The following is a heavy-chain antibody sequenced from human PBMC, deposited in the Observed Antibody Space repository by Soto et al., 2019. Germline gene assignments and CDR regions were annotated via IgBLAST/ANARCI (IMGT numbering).Heavy chain of an antibody. CDR1: GFTFSSYG. CDR3: ARLGYCNSTSCYGYYYGMHV. J-gene: IGHJ6*02. D-gene: IGHD2-2*01. Sequence: PGGSLRLSCAASGFTFSSYGMHWVRQAPGKGLEWVAVISYDGSNKYYADSVKGRFTISRDNSKNTLYLQMNSLRAEDTAVYYCARLGYCNSTSCYGYYYGMHVWGQGTTVTVSS. V-gene: IGHV3-30*03. CDR2: ISYDGSNK.